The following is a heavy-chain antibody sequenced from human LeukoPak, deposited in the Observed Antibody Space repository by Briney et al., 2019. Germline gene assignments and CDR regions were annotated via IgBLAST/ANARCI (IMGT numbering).Heavy chain of an antibody. D-gene: IGHD3-22*01. CDR3: AREVLDYYDSSGAFDY. CDR1: GSTFSSYG. Sequence: GGSLRLSCAASGSTFSSYGMHWVRQAPGKGLEWVAVIWYDGSNKYYADSVKGRFTISRDNSKNTLYLQMNSLRAEDTAVYYCAREVLDYYDSSGAFDYWGQGTLVTVSS. J-gene: IGHJ4*02. V-gene: IGHV3-33*01. CDR2: IWYDGSNK.